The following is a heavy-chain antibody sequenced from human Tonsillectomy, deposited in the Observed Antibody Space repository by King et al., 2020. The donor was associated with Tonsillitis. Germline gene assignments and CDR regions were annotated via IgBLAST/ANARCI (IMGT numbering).Heavy chain of an antibody. V-gene: IGHV3-48*01. J-gene: IGHJ4*02. Sequence: VQLVESGGGLVQSGGSLRLSCAASGFTFSSYDMNWVRQAPGKGLEWLSYISSSSGSTNYADSVKGRFTISRDNAKSSLYLQLNSLRAEDTAVYYCTRGGTARPDYWGQGALVTVSS. CDR2: ISSSSGST. D-gene: IGHD1-14*01. CDR3: TRGGTARPDY. CDR1: GFTFSSYD.